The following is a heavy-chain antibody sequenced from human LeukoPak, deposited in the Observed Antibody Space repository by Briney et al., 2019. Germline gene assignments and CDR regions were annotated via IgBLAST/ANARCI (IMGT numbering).Heavy chain of an antibody. J-gene: IGHJ6*02. V-gene: IGHV4-59*08. CDR1: GGSISSYY. D-gene: IGHD6-6*01. Sequence: SETLSLTCTVSGGSISSYYWSWIRQPPGKGLEWIGYIYYSGSTNYNPSPKSRVTISVDTSKNQFSLKLSSVAAADTAVYYCARHWGSSYPYYYYYYGMDVWGQGTTVTVSS. CDR3: ARHWGSSYPYYYYYYGMDV. CDR2: IYYSGST.